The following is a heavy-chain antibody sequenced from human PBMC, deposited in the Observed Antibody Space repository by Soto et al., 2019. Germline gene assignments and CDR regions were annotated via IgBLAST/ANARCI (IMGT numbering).Heavy chain of an antibody. J-gene: IGHJ5*02. Sequence: PGESLKISCKGSGYSFTSYWIGWVRQMPGKGLEWMGIIYPGDSDTRYSPSFQGQVTISADKSISTAYLQWSSLKASDTAMYYCESQGDSSSSGGPRALANWFDPWGQGTLVTVSS. CDR2: IYPGDSDT. D-gene: IGHD6-6*01. V-gene: IGHV5-51*01. CDR3: ESQGDSSSSGGPRALANWFDP. CDR1: GYSFTSYW.